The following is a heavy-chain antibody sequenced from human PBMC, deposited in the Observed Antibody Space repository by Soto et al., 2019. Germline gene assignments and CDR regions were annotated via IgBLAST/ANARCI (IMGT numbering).Heavy chain of an antibody. CDR3: ARVVATIYPGICSGGSCYSVYYFDY. V-gene: IGHV1-18*01. CDR2: ISAYNGNT. J-gene: IGHJ4*02. CDR1: GYTFTSYG. D-gene: IGHD2-15*01. Sequence: ASVKVSCKASGYTFTSYGISWVRQAPGQRLEWMGWISAYNGNTNYAQKLQGRVTMTTDTSTSTAYMELRSLRSDDTAVYYCARVVATIYPGICSGGSCYSVYYFDYWGQGTLVTVSS.